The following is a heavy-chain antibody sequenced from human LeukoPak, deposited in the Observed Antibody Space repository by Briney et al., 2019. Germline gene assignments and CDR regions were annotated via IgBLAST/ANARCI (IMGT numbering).Heavy chain of an antibody. CDR3: ARSRVVPPDY. CDR1: GYTFTSYD. V-gene: IGHV1-2*02. CDR2: MNPNSGGT. Sequence: GASVKVSCKASGYTFTSYDINWVRQATGQGLEWMGWMNPNSGGTNYAQKFQGRVTMTRDTSISTAYMELSRLRSDDTAVYYCARSRVVPPDYWGQGTLVTVSS. J-gene: IGHJ4*02. D-gene: IGHD3-3*01.